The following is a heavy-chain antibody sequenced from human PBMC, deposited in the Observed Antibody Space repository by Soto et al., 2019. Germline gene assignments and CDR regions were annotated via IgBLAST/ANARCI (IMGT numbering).Heavy chain of an antibody. J-gene: IGHJ4*02. CDR3: ARVPQVGATTLAYFDY. CDR1: GFTFSSYA. Sequence: GGSLRLSCSASGFTFSSYAMSWVRQPPGEGLEWVANIKQDGSEKYYVDSVKGRFTISRDNAKNSLYLQMNSLRAEDTALYYCARVPQVGATTLAYFDYWGQGNLVTGSS. CDR2: IKQDGSEK. D-gene: IGHD1-26*01. V-gene: IGHV3-7*03.